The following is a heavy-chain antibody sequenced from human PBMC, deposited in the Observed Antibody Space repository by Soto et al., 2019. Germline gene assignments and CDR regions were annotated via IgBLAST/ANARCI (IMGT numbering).Heavy chain of an antibody. V-gene: IGHV3-30-3*01. CDR1: GFTFSSYA. CDR2: ISYDGNYK. D-gene: IGHD6-19*01. Sequence: GGSLRLSCAASGFTFSSYAMQWVRQAPGKGLEWVAVISYDGNYKYYADSVKGRFTISRDKFKDTVYLQMNSLRNEDTAVYYCAREPRGPGMISGWKFFDYWGQGTLVTVSS. CDR3: AREPRGPGMISGWKFFDY. J-gene: IGHJ4*02.